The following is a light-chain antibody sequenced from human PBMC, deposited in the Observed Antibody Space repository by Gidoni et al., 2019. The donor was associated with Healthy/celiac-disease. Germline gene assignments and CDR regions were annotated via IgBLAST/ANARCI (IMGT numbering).Light chain of an antibody. J-gene: IGKJ4*01. V-gene: IGKV3-11*01. Sequence: EIVLTQSPATLSLSPGERATLSCRASQSVSSYLAWYQQKPGQAPRLLIYAASNRATGIPARFSVSVSGTDFTLTISSLEPEDFAVYYCQQRSNWPPLTFGGXTKVEIK. CDR3: QQRSNWPPLT. CDR2: AAS. CDR1: QSVSSY.